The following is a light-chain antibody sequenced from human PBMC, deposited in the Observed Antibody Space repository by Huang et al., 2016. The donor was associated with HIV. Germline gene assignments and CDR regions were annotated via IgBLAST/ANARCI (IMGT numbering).Light chain of an antibody. Sequence: DIVMTQSPDSLAVSPGERATINCKSSQTVLYSLNKKNYLAWFQKKPGRPPKLLIYWDTTRESGVPDRFSGSGSGTDFTLTINNLQAEDVAVYFCLQYYSVPQTFGHGTKVEIK. V-gene: IGKV4-1*01. CDR3: LQYYSVPQT. CDR1: QTVLYSLNKKNY. CDR2: WDT. J-gene: IGKJ1*01.